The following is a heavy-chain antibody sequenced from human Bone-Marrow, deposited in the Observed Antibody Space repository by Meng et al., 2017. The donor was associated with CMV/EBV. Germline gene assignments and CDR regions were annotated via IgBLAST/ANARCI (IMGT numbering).Heavy chain of an antibody. CDR1: GFTFSSYS. J-gene: IGHJ6*02. Sequence: GESLKISCAASGFTFSSYSMNWVRQAPGKGLDWVSSISSSSSYIYYADSVKGRFTISRDNAKNSLYLQMNSLRSEDTAVYYCARDPIYYDFWSVYLRGDYYYYGMDVWGRGTTVTVPS. V-gene: IGHV3-21*01. CDR3: ARDPIYYDFWSVYLRGDYYYYGMDV. CDR2: ISSSSSYI. D-gene: IGHD3-3*01.